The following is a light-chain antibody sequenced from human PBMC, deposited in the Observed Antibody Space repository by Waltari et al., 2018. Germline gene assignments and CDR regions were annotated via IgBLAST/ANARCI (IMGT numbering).Light chain of an antibody. CDR1: QSVNNY. CDR3: QQRSNWPPSIT. V-gene: IGKV3-11*01. CDR2: GGS. J-gene: IGKJ5*01. Sequence: EIVLTQSPATLSLSPGERASLSCRASQSVNNYLALYHRTPGPTPKLLSCGGSNRATGIPARCSGRASGTDCTLNISSLEPEDFAVYYCQQRSNWPPSITFGQGTRLEIK.